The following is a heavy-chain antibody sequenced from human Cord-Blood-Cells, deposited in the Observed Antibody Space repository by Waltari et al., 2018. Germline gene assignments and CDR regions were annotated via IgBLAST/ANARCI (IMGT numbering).Heavy chain of an antibody. V-gene: IGHV4-34*01. D-gene: IGHD6-13*01. CDR2: INHSGST. CDR3: ARREVNSSSWTVDL. Sequence: QVQLQQWGAGLFKPSETLCLTCAGYGGSFSGSYWTWSRQPPGKGLEWIGEINHSGSTNYNPSLKSRVTISVDTSKNQFSLKLSSVTAADTAVYYCARREVNSSSWTVDLWGRGTLVTVSS. J-gene: IGHJ2*01. CDR1: GGSFSGSY.